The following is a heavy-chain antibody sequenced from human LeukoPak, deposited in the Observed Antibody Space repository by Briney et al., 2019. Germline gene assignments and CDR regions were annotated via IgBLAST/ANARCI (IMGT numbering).Heavy chain of an antibody. D-gene: IGHD6-13*01. CDR1: GYTFTSYD. CDR3: ARGRDSSSWYHYYYYGMDV. V-gene: IGHV1-8*01. J-gene: IGHJ6*02. CDR2: MNPNSGNT. Sequence: ASVKVSCKASGYTFTSYDINWVRQATGQGLEWMGWMNPNSGNTGYAQKFQGRVTMTRNTSISTAYMELSSLRSEDTAVYHCARGRDSSSWYHYYYYGMDVWGQGTTVTVSS.